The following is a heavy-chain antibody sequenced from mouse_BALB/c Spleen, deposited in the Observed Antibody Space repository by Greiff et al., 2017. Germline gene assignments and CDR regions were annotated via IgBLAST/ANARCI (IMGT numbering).Heavy chain of an antibody. Sequence: EVKVVESGGGLVQPGGSRKLSCAASGFTFSSFGMHWVRQAPEKGLEWVAYISSGSSTIYYADTVKGRFTISRDNPKNTLFLQMTSLRSEDTAMYYCASSDYWGQGTTLTVSS. CDR2: ISSGSSTI. V-gene: IGHV5-17*02. CDR1: GFTFSSFG. CDR3: ASSDY. J-gene: IGHJ2*01.